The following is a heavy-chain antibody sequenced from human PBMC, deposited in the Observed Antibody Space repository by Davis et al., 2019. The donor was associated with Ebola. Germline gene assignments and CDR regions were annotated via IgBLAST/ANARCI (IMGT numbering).Heavy chain of an antibody. J-gene: IGHJ3*02. V-gene: IGHV3-30*18. D-gene: IGHD3-22*01. Sequence: GESLKISCAASGFTFSNYGMHWVRQAPGKGLEWVAVISYDGSDKYYADSVKGRFTISRDNSKNTLYLQMNSLRAEDTAVYYCAKDVITTHAFDIWGQGTMVTVSS. CDR3: AKDVITTHAFDI. CDR2: ISYDGSDK. CDR1: GFTFSNYG.